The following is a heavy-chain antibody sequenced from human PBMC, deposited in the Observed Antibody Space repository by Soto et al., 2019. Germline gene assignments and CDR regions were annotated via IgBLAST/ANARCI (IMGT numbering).Heavy chain of an antibody. J-gene: IGHJ4*02. CDR2: VYNDGSA. V-gene: IGHV4-4*02. D-gene: IGHD3-22*01. CDR1: GVSISSGNW. Sequence: SESLSLTCDVSGVSISSGNWWSWVRQPPGKGREWIAEVYNDGSANYHPSLESRATISVDRSKNQFSLRLSSVTAADTGKYYCARLVYDSRLNYLYFDHWGQGTLVTVSS. CDR3: ARLVYDSRLNYLYFDH.